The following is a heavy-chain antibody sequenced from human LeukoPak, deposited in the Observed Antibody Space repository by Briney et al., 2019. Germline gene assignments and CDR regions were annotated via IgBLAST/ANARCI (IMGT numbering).Heavy chain of an antibody. D-gene: IGHD3-3*01. CDR3: ARGFLSVVRSGPYYMDV. Sequence: PSETLSLTCAVYGGSFSDYYWSWIRQPPGKGLEWIGEINHSGSTKYNPSLKSRVTISVDTSKNQFSLKLSSVTAADTAVYYCARGFLSVVRSGPYYMDVWGKGTTVTASS. V-gene: IGHV4-34*01. J-gene: IGHJ6*03. CDR1: GGSFSDYY. CDR2: INHSGST.